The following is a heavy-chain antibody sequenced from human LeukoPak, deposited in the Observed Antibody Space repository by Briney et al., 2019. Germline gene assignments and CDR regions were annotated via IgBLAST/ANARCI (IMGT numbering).Heavy chain of an antibody. CDR1: GFTFGSFV. V-gene: IGHV3-23*01. J-gene: IGHJ4*02. D-gene: IGHD6-6*01. CDR2: VSDSGGYT. CDR3: AKNRPLDY. Sequence: GGSLRLSCAASGFTFGSFVLSWVRQAPGKGMEWVSSVSDSGGYTNYADSVKGRFTISRDNSNNTLYLQMNSLRAEDTAVYYCAKNRPLDYWGQGTLVTVSS.